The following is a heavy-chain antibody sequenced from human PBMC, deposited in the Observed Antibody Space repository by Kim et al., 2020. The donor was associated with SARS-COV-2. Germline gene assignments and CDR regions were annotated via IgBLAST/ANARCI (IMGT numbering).Heavy chain of an antibody. J-gene: IGHJ4*02. CDR2: INHSGST. D-gene: IGHD5-18*01. Sequence: SQTLSLTCAVYGGSFSGYYWSWIRQPPGKGLEWIREINHSGSTNYNPSLKSRVTISVDTSKNQFSLKLSSVTAADTAVYYCARSLRGYSYTPFDYWGQGTLVTVSS. V-gene: IGHV4-34*01. CDR3: ARSLRGYSYTPFDY. CDR1: GGSFSGYY.